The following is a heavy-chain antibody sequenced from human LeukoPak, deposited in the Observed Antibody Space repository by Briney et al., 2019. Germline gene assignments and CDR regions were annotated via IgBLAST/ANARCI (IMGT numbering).Heavy chain of an antibody. J-gene: IGHJ4*02. CDR1: GFTFSDHY. CDR2: TRNKANSYTT. CDR3: ARAAYGDYLFGY. Sequence: GGSLRLSCAASGFTFSDHYMDWVRQAPGKGLEWVGRTRNKANSYTTEYAASVKGRFTISRDDSKNSLYLQMNSLKTEDTAVYYCARAAYGDYLFGYRGQGTLVTVSS. D-gene: IGHD4-17*01. V-gene: IGHV3-72*01.